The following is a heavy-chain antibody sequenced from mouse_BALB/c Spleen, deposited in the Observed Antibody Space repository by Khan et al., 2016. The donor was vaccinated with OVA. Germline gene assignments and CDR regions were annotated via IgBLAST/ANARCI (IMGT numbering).Heavy chain of an antibody. CDR2: ITNGTRST. CDR3: ARHTLVYHFDY. D-gene: IGHD2-3*01. J-gene: IGHJ2*01. V-gene: IGHV5-12-2*01. Sequence: EVELVESGGGLVQPGGTLKLSCATSGFTFSSYTMSWVRQTPEKRLEWVAYITNGTRSTYNPDNVKGRFTISRDNAKNTLSLQMSRLKSEDKAMYYCARHTLVYHFDYWGQGTTLTVSS. CDR1: GFTFSSYT.